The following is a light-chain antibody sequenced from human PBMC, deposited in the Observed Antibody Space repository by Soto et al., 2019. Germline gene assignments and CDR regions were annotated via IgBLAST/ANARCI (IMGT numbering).Light chain of an antibody. CDR2: GAF. V-gene: IGKV1-17*02. J-gene: IGKJ2*01. Sequence: DIQMTQSPSSLSAFVGDRVIITCRASQGIGNDLGWFQQKPGKAPQRLIYGAFTLERGVPSRFGGSGSGTEFTLTISNLQPEDFATYYCLQHNTYPPYTFGQGTKLEV. CDR3: LQHNTYPPYT. CDR1: QGIGND.